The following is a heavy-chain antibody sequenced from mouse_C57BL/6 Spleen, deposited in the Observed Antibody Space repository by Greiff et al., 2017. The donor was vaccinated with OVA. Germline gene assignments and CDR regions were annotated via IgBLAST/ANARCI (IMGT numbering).Heavy chain of an antibody. CDR2: INPYNGGT. V-gene: IGHV1-19*01. J-gene: IGHJ4*01. CDR1: GYTFTDYY. D-gene: IGHD3-2*02. CDR3: ARGGGSGPYAMDY. Sequence: EVQLQQSGPVLVKPGASVKMSCKASGYTFTDYYMNWVKQSHGKSLEWIGVINPYNGGTSYNQKFKGKATLTVDKSSSTAYMELNSLTSEDSAVYYCARGGGSGPYAMDYWGQGTSVTVSS.